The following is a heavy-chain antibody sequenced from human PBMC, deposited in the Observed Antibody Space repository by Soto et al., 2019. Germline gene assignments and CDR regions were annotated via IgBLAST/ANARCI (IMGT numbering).Heavy chain of an antibody. CDR2: INPSGGST. J-gene: IGHJ5*02. Sequence: GASVKVSCKASGYTFTSYYMHWVRQAPGQGLEWMGIINPSGGSTSYAQKFQGRVTMTRDTSTSTVYMELSSLRSEDTAVYYCARVDTKLRFLEWPLNWFDPWGQGTLVTVSS. CDR1: GYTFTSYY. CDR3: ARVDTKLRFLEWPLNWFDP. D-gene: IGHD3-3*01. V-gene: IGHV1-46*01.